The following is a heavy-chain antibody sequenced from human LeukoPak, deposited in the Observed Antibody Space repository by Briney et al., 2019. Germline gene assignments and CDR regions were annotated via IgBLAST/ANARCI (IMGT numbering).Heavy chain of an antibody. CDR3: ARGPRYYGSGSGTWFDP. D-gene: IGHD3-10*01. V-gene: IGHV4-39*02. Sequence: SETLSLTCSVSGGSISSSNYYWGWIRQPPGKGLEWIGNLYYRGNTYYNPSLKSRVTISVDTSKNHFSLKLTSVTAADTAVYFCARGPRYYGSGSGTWFDPWGQGTLVTVSS. CDR1: GGSISSSNYY. J-gene: IGHJ5*02. CDR2: LYYRGNT.